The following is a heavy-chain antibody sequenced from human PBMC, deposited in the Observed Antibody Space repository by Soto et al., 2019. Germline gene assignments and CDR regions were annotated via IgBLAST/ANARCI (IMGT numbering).Heavy chain of an antibody. J-gene: IGHJ4*02. CDR1: GGSFIGYY. CDR3: ARDRRERITIFGVVKKTPLFDY. D-gene: IGHD3-3*01. CDR2: INHSGST. Sequence: SETLSLTCAVYGGSFIGYYWSWIRQPPGKGLEWIGEINHSGSTNYNPSLKSRVTISVDTSKNQFSLKLSSVTAADTAVYYCARDRRERITIFGVVKKTPLFDYWGQGTLVTVSS. V-gene: IGHV4-34*01.